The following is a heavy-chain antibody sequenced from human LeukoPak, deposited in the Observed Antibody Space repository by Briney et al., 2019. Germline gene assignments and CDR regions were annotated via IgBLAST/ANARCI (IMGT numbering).Heavy chain of an antibody. D-gene: IGHD3-10*01. J-gene: IGHJ4*02. Sequence: GGSLRLSCAASGFNFSTYWMTWVRQAPGKGLEWVANIKQDGSERYYVDSVGGRFTISRDNAKNSLFLRMNSLRAEDAAVYYCARDHRGPFDYWGQGTLVTVSS. V-gene: IGHV3-7*03. CDR2: IKQDGSER. CDR1: GFNFSTYW. CDR3: ARDHRGPFDY.